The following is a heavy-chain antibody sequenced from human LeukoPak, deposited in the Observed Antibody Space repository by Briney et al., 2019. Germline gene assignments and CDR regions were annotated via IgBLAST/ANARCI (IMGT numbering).Heavy chain of an antibody. V-gene: IGHV4-4*07. Sequence: GSLRLSCAASGFTFSSYWMSWIRQPAGKGLEWIGRIYTSGSTNYNPSLKSRVTMSVDTSKNQFSLKLSSVTAADTAVYYCARGAIVGADYWGQGTLVTVSS. CDR3: ARGAIVGADY. J-gene: IGHJ4*02. D-gene: IGHD1-26*01. CDR2: IYTSGST. CDR1: GFTFSSYW.